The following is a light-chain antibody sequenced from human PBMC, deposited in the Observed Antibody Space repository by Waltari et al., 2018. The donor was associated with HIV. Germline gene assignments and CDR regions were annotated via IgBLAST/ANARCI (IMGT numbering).Light chain of an antibody. Sequence: SSELTQDPAVSVALGQTVRITCQGDSLRKYSANWYQQKPGQAPVVVMYGKDNRPSRIPARFSGSSSGNTGSLTITGAQAEDEADYYCESRHSNDKHHVFGTGTKVTV. CDR3: ESRHSNDKHHV. J-gene: IGLJ1*01. V-gene: IGLV3-19*01. CDR2: GKD. CDR1: SLRKYS.